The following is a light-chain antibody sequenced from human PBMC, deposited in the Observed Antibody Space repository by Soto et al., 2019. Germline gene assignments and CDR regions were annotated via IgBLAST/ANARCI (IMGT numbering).Light chain of an antibody. CDR3: LQTIQLPLT. CDR2: EVS. Sequence: DIVMTQTPLSLSVTPGQSASISCKSSQSLLHSDGKTYLYWFLQKPGQSAQLLIYEVSYRFSGVPDRFGGSGSGTDFTLKISRVEAEDVGIYYCLQTIQLPLTFGGGTKVEIK. J-gene: IGKJ4*01. V-gene: IGKV2D-29*02. CDR1: QSLLHSDGKTY.